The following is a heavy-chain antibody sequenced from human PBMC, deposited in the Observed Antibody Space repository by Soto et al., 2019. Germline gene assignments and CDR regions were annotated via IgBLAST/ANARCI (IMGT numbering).Heavy chain of an antibody. V-gene: IGHV1-69*13. CDR1: GGTFSSYA. D-gene: IGHD3-22*01. J-gene: IGHJ4*02. CDR3: ATGYDSSGYTNLDY. Sequence: SVKVSCKASGGTFSSYAISWVRQAPGQGLEWMGGIISIFGTANYAQKFQGRVTITADESTSTAYMEPSSLRSEDTAVYYCATGYDSSGYTNLDYWGQGTLVTVSS. CDR2: IISIFGTA.